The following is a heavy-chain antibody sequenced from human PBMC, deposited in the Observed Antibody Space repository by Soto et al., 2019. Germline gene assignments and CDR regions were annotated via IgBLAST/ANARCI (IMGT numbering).Heavy chain of an antibody. J-gene: IGHJ5*02. Sequence: QVQLQESGPGLVKPSGTLSLTCNVSGGSISTYYWNWIRQPAGKGLEWIGRIYASGSPNYNPSLTGRDIMSVDTSKNQFSLTMSSVTAADTAMYYCARSAVPRGGWFRPWGQGILVTVSP. D-gene: IGHD2-15*01. V-gene: IGHV4-4*07. CDR1: GGSISTYY. CDR3: ARSAVPRGGWFRP. CDR2: IYASGSP.